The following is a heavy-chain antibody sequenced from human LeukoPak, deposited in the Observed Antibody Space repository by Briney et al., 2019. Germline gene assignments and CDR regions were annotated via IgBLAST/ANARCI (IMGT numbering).Heavy chain of an antibody. Sequence: ASVTVSCTASGYTFTSYYMHWVRQAPGQGLEWMGIINPSGGSTSYAQKFQGRVTMTRDTSTSTVYMELSSLRSEDTAVYYCARDFPNYDILTGYHTYYFDYWGQGTPVTVSS. CDR2: INPSGGST. V-gene: IGHV1-46*01. CDR1: GYTFTSYY. D-gene: IGHD3-9*01. CDR3: ARDFPNYDILTGYHTYYFDY. J-gene: IGHJ4*02.